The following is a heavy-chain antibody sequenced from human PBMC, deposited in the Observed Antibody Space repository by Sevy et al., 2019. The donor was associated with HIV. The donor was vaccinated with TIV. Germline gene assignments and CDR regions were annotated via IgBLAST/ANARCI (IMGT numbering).Heavy chain of an antibody. D-gene: IGHD6-25*01. Sequence: SETLSLTCTVSGDSIISSRWWSWFRQSPGKGLEGIGDMYHRGTTNYSPSLTNRVIMSVDKSKNQFSLKLTSVTAADTAVYYCAAAAGTDILGYYFDSWGQGIPVTVSS. J-gene: IGHJ4*02. V-gene: IGHV4-4*02. CDR1: GDSIISSRW. CDR3: AAAAGTDILGYYFDS. CDR2: MYHRGTT.